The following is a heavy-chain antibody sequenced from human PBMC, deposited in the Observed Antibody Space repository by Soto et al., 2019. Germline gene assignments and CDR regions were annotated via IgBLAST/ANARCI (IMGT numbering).Heavy chain of an antibody. J-gene: IGHJ6*02. CDR2: IWYDGSNK. CDR3: ARDYERSVEWLDGMDV. CDR1: GFTFSSYG. Sequence: GGSLRLSCAASGFTFSSYGMHWVRQAPGKGLEWVAVIWYDGSNKYYADSVKGRFTISRDNSKNTLYLQMNSLRAEDTAVYYCARDYERSVEWLDGMDVWGQGTTVTVSS. D-gene: IGHD3-3*01. V-gene: IGHV3-33*01.